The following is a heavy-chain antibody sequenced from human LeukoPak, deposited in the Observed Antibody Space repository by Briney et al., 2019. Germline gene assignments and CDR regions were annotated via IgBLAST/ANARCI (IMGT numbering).Heavy chain of an antibody. J-gene: IGHJ4*02. Sequence: ASVKVSVKVSGYTLTELSMHWVRQAPGKGLEWMGGFDPEDGETIYAQKFQGRVTMTEDTSTDAAYMELSSLRSEDTAVYYCASPIVVVPAVASDYWGQGTLVTVSS. CDR1: GYTLTELS. CDR3: ASPIVVVPAVASDY. V-gene: IGHV1-24*01. CDR2: FDPEDGET. D-gene: IGHD2-2*01.